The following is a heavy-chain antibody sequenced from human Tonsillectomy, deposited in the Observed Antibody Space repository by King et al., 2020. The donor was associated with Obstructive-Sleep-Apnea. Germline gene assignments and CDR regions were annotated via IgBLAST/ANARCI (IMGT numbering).Heavy chain of an antibody. D-gene: IGHD3/OR15-3a*01. CDR2: IKGDGREK. CDR3: AGGTGWLIDA. CDR1: GFSLRNYW. V-gene: IGHV3-7*04. J-gene: IGHJ5*02. Sequence: VQLVESWGGLGQPGGALRLSCAASGFSLRNYWVNWVRQAPGKGLEGVGNIKGDGREKYYVDSVKGQFTISRDNAKNSLYLQMKSLRVEDTAVYYCAGGTGWLIDAWGQGTLVTVSP.